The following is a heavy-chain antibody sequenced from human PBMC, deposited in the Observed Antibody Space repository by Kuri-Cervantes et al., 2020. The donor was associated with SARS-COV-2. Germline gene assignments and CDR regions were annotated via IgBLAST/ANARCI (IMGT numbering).Heavy chain of an antibody. J-gene: IGHJ6*02. CDR2: IIPIFGTA. CDR1: GGTFSSYA. D-gene: IGHD6-13*01. Sequence: SVKVSCKASGGTFSSYAISWVRRAPGQGLEWMGGIIPIFGTANYAQKFQGRVTITADESTSTAYMELRSLRSDDTAVYYCAREVCVGIAAAGKACYYYYGMDVWGQGTTVTVSS. CDR3: AREVCVGIAAAGKACYYYYGMDV. V-gene: IGHV1-69*13.